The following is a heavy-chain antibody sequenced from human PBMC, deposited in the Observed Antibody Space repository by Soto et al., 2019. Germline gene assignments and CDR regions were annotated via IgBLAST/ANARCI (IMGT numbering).Heavy chain of an antibody. CDR1: GGSISSSSYY. V-gene: IGHV4-39*01. D-gene: IGHD5-12*01. J-gene: IGHJ4*02. CDR3: ARRGYSGYDVQDYFDY. Sequence: SETLSLTCTVSGGSISSSSYYWGWIRQPPGKGLEWIGSIYYSGSTYYNPSLKSRVTISVDTSKNQFSLKLSSVTAADTAVYYCARRGYSGYDVQDYFDYWGQGTLVTVSS. CDR2: IYYSGST.